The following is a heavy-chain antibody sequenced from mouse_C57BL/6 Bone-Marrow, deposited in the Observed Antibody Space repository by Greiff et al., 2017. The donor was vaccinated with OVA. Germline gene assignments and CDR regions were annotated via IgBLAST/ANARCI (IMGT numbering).Heavy chain of an antibody. J-gene: IGHJ1*03. V-gene: IGHV2-2*01. D-gene: IGHD2-4*01. CDR2: IWSGGST. CDR1: GFSLTSYG. CDR3: ARGIYYDHWYFDV. Sequence: QVQLQQSGPGLVQPSQSLSITCTVSGFSLTSYGVHWVRQSPGKGLEWLGVIWSGGSTDYNAAFISRLSISKDNSKSQVFFKMNSLQADDTAIYYCARGIYYDHWYFDVWGTGTTVTVSS.